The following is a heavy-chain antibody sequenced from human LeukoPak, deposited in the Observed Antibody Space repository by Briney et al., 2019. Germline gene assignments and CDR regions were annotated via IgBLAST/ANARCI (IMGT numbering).Heavy chain of an antibody. Sequence: GGSLRLSCAASGFTFSSYAMSWVRQAPGKGLEWVSAIRGSGGSTYYADSVKGRFTISRDNSKNTLYLQINTLRAEDTAVYYCAKDFRKLVAEVDYWGQGTLVTVSS. CDR2: IRGSGGST. CDR3: AKDFRKLVAEVDY. V-gene: IGHV3-23*01. J-gene: IGHJ4*02. D-gene: IGHD5-12*01. CDR1: GFTFSSYA.